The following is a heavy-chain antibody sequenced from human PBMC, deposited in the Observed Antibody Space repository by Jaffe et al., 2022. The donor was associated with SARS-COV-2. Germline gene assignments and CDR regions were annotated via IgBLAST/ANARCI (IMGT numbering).Heavy chain of an antibody. Sequence: QVQLVQSGSEVKKPGASVKVSCKTSGYAFTSYFMHWVRQAPGQGPEWMGILDPSGGSTDYAQKFLGRVTMTRDTSTSTVYMELSSLRSEDTAVYYCARGGQFRKRPFDDWGQGTLVTVSS. CDR3: ARGGQFRKRPFDD. D-gene: IGHD1-26*01. J-gene: IGHJ4*02. CDR1: GYAFTSYF. V-gene: IGHV1-46*01. CDR2: LDPSGGST.